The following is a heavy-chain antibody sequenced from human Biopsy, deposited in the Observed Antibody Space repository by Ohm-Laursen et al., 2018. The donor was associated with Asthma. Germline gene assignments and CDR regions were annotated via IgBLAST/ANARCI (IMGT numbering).Heavy chain of an antibody. J-gene: IGHJ5*02. CDR1: GASIKTDDHY. D-gene: IGHD6-19*01. CDR3: ARASVAASSNWFDP. CDR2: IHYSGST. V-gene: IGHV4-30-4*01. Sequence: PSQTLSLTCTVSGASIKTDDHYWSWLRQPPGKGLERFGFIHYSGSTSYSPSLKGGVTISVDTSKNQFSLKLSSVTAADTAVYYCARASVAASSNWFDPWGQGTLVTVSS.